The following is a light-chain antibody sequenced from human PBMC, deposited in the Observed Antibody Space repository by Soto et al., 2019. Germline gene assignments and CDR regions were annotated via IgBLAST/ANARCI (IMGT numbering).Light chain of an antibody. CDR2: GAS. Sequence: EVGLTQSPGTLSLSAGERATLSCRASQSFGSSFLSGYQQKPCQAPRLLIYGASTRATGIPDRFSGSGSGGDFTLTLSRLEPEDSAVYYCQRYCNSPPWTFGPGTKVEIK. V-gene: IGKV3-20*01. CDR1: QSFGSSF. CDR3: QRYCNSPPWT. J-gene: IGKJ1*01.